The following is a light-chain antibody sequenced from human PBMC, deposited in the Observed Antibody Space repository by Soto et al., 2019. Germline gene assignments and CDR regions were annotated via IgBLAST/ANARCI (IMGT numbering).Light chain of an antibody. J-gene: IGLJ2*01. CDR3: GTWDSSLSAVV. CDR1: SSNIGNNY. Sequence: QSVLTQPPSVSAAPGQKVTISCSGTSSNIGNNYVSWYQQLPGTAPKVLIYENDKRPSGIPDRFSGSKSGTSATLGITGLQTGDEADYYCGTWDSSLSAVVFGGGTQLTVL. CDR2: END. V-gene: IGLV1-51*02.